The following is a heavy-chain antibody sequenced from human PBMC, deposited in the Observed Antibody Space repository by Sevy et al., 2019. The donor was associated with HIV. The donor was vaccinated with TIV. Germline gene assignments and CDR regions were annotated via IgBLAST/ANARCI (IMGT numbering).Heavy chain of an antibody. D-gene: IGHD4-17*01. CDR3: AGPRANYVDYYFFYAMDV. CDR2: ISYDGSDK. Sequence: GGSLRLSCAASGFAFTNYYAMHWVRQAPGKGLEWVALISYDGSDKYYAVSVKGRFTISRDNFKNTLYLQMNSLTTEDTAVYYCAGPRANYVDYYFFYAMDVWGQGTTVTVSS. CDR1: GFAFTNYYA. J-gene: IGHJ6*02. V-gene: IGHV3-30-3*01.